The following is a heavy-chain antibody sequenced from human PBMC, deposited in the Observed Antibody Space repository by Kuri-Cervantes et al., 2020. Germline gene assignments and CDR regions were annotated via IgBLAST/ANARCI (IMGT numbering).Heavy chain of an antibody. CDR3: AKVRYYYGSGTSFYGMDV. CDR1: GFTFSRYA. V-gene: IGHV3-30-3*01. J-gene: IGHJ6*02. D-gene: IGHD3-10*01. Sequence: LSLTCAASGFTFSRYAIHWVRQAPGKGLEWVADISSDGSNRYYADSVKGRFTISRDNSKNTLYLQMNSLRAEDTAVYYCAKVRYYYGSGTSFYGMDVWGQGTTVTVSS. CDR2: ISSDGSNR.